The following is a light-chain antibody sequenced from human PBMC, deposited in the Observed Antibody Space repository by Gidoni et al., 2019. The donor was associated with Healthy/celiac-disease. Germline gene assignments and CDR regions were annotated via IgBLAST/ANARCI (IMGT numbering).Light chain of an antibody. CDR2: DVR. CDR3: SSYTSSSSVV. V-gene: IGLV2-14*01. Sequence: QSALSPPASVSGSPGLSITISCTGTSSDVGGYNYVSWYQQHPGKAPKLMIYDVRNRPSGVSNRFSGSKSGNTASLTSSGLQAEDEADYYCSSYTSSSSVVFGGGTKLT. CDR1: SSDVGGYNY. J-gene: IGLJ2*01.